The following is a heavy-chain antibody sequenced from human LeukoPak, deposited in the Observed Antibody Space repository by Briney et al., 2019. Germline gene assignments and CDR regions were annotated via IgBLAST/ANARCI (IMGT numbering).Heavy chain of an antibody. J-gene: IGHJ4*02. V-gene: IGHV4-31*03. CDR3: AREFRTDYGDLNYFDY. D-gene: IGHD4-17*01. CDR2: IYYSGST. CDR1: GGSISSGGYY. Sequence: SETLSLTCTVSGGSISSGGYYWSWIRQHPGKGLEWIGYIYYSGSTYYNASLKSRVTISVDTSKNQFSLKLSSMTAADTAVYYCAREFRTDYGDLNYFDYWGQGTLVTVSS.